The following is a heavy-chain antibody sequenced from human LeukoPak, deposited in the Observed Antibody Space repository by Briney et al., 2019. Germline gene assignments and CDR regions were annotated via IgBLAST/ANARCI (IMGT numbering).Heavy chain of an antibody. D-gene: IGHD3-3*01. Sequence: GGSLRLSCAASGFTFSSYAMSWVRQAPGKGLEWVSAISDSGGSTYFADSVKGRFTISRDNSKNTLYLQMNSLRAEDTAVYYCAKDRAVTDFWSGYYENWGQGTLVTVSS. CDR3: AKDRAVTDFWSGYYEN. CDR2: ISDSGGST. J-gene: IGHJ4*02. V-gene: IGHV3-23*01. CDR1: GFTFSSYA.